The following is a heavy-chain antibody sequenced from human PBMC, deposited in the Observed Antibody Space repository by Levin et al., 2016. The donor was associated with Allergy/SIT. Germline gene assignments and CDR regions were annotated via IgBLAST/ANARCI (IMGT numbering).Heavy chain of an antibody. J-gene: IGHJ6*02. CDR2: ISFITGIL. D-gene: IGHD6-19*01. Sequence: GGSLRLSCSASGFTFSGYSMNWIRQAPGKGLEWVSYISFITGILNYADSVKGRFTISRDNAKNSLSLQMNSLRAEDSGVYYCVRRGSGWNALDVWGQGTTVTVSS. CDR3: VRRGSGWNALDV. CDR1: GFTFSGYS. V-gene: IGHV3-21*01.